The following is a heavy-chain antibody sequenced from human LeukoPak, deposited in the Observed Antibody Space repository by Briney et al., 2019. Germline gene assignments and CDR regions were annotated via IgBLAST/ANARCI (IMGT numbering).Heavy chain of an antibody. Sequence: GGSLRLSCAASGFTFSSYWIHWVRQAPGKGLVWVSHINSDGSSATYADSVKGRLTISRGNAKNTVYLEMNSLRAEDTAVYYCARGGVGCFDYWGQGALVTVSS. CDR3: ARGGVGCFDY. CDR2: INSDGSSA. CDR1: GFTFSSYW. D-gene: IGHD6-19*01. V-gene: IGHV3-74*01. J-gene: IGHJ4*02.